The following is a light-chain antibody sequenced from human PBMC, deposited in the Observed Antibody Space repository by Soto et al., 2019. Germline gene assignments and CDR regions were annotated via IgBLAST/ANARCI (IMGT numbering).Light chain of an antibody. CDR2: GAS. Sequence: EIVMTQSPATLPVSPGERATLSCRASQSVNSNLAWYQQKPGQAPRLLIYGASARAAGIPARFSGSGSGTEFTLTISSLQSEDFAVYYCQQYNNWPPYTFGQGTKLEIK. V-gene: IGKV3-15*01. CDR3: QQYNNWPPYT. CDR1: QSVNSN. J-gene: IGKJ2*01.